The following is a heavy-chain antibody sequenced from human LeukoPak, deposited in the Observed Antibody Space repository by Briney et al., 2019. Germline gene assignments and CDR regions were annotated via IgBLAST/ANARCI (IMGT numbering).Heavy chain of an antibody. V-gene: IGHV3-7*01. Sequence: GGSLRLSCADSGLTFSSYWMSWVRQAPGEGLEWVANIRPDGSEKYYVDSVKGRFTISRDNAKNSLYLQMNSLRAEDTAVYYCARDNWNSFVYWGQGTLVTVSS. CDR2: IRPDGSEK. D-gene: IGHD1-20*01. CDR1: GLTFSSYW. CDR3: ARDNWNSFVY. J-gene: IGHJ4*02.